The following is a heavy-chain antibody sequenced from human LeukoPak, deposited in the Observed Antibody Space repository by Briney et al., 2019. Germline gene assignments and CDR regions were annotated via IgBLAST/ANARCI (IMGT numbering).Heavy chain of an antibody. Sequence: ASVKVSCKASGYTFTGYYMHWVRQAPGQGLEWMGWINLNTGGTKNAQKFQGWVTMTRDTSISTVYMELSRLTADDTAVCYCARGSTTTHYYYDMDVWGQGTTVTVSS. J-gene: IGHJ6*02. CDR3: ARGSTTTHYYYDMDV. V-gene: IGHV1-2*04. CDR2: INLNTGGT. D-gene: IGHD2/OR15-2a*01. CDR1: GYTFTGYY.